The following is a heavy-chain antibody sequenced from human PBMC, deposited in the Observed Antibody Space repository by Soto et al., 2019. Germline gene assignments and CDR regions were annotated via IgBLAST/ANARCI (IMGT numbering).Heavy chain of an antibody. CDR2: ISSSGSTI. V-gene: IGHV3-11*01. D-gene: IGHD3-3*01. Sequence: GSLRLSCAASGFTFSDYYMSWIRQAPGKGLEWVSYISSSGSTIYYADSVKGRFTISRDNAKNSLYLQMNSLRAEDTAVYYCARDLDYDFWSGYYFDYWGQGTLVTVSS. CDR1: GFTFSDYY. CDR3: ARDLDYDFWSGYYFDY. J-gene: IGHJ4*02.